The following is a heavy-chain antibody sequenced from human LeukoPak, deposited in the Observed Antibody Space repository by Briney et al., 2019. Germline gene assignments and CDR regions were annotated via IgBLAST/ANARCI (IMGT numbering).Heavy chain of an antibody. J-gene: IGHJ1*01. D-gene: IGHD3-16*01. CDR3: APTANAYTGWCKV. CDR2: IIPDSGFT. CDR1: EYKFTDDS. Sequence: ASVKVSCKASEYKFTDDSMHWVRQAPGQGLEFMGWIIPDSGFTNYAQKFKGRVTMTRDTSISTAYMEVRSLTSDDPAVYYCAPTANAYTGWCKVCGQRTLVTVSS. V-gene: IGHV1-2*02.